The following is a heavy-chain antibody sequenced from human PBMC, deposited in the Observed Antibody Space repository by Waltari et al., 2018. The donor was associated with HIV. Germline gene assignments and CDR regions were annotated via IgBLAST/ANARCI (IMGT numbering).Heavy chain of an antibody. Sequence: QVPLPESGPGLVKSSQTLSLPCTLSGAPISRRCYYCSWIRQHPGKGLEWIGYIYYSGSNYYNPSLKGRVTISVDTSKNQFSLKLSSVTAADTAVYYCARDWRDAYKRGWFDPWGQGTLVTVSS. J-gene: IGHJ5*02. D-gene: IGHD3-3*01. V-gene: IGHV4-31*03. CDR1: GAPISRRCYY. CDR2: IYYSGSN. CDR3: ARDWRDAYKRGWFDP.